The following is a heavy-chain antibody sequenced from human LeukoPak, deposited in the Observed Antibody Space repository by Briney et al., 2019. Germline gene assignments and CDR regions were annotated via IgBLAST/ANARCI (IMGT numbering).Heavy chain of an antibody. Sequence: PSETLSLTCAVYGGSFSGYYWSWIRQPPGKGLEWIGEINHSGSTNYNPSLKSRVTISVDTSKNQFSLKLSSVTAADTAAYYCAGRSLGYSYGYSDYWGQGTLVTVS. CDR1: GGSFSGYY. D-gene: IGHD5-18*01. CDR2: INHSGST. CDR3: AGRSLGYSYGYSDY. V-gene: IGHV4-34*01. J-gene: IGHJ4*02.